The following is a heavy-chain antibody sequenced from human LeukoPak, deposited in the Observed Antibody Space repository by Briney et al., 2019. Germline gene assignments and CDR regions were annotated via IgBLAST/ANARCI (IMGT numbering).Heavy chain of an antibody. CDR1: GFTFSSYS. V-gene: IGHV3-48*02. CDR2: ISSSSSTI. CDR3: ARDRNYGDYLRRSGTDY. J-gene: IGHJ4*02. Sequence: GGSLRLSCAASGFTFSSYSMNWVRQAPGKGLEWVSYISSSSSTIYYADSVKGRFTISRDKAKNSLYLQMNSLRDEDTAVYYCARDRNYGDYLRRSGTDYWGQGTLVTVSS. D-gene: IGHD4-17*01.